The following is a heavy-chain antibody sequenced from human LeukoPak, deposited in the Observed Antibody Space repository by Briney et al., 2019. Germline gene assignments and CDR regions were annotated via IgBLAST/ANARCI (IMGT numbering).Heavy chain of an antibody. CDR2: ISSSGSTI. J-gene: IGHJ4*02. CDR1: GFSFSSYS. CDR3: AKGGSYGGNYFDY. D-gene: IGHD1-26*01. V-gene: IGHV3-48*04. Sequence: GGSLRLSCAASGFSFSSYSMKWVRQAPGKGLEWVSYISSSGSTIYYADSVKGRFTISRDNAKNSLYLQMNSLRAEDTAVYYCAKGGSYGGNYFDYWGQGTLVTVSS.